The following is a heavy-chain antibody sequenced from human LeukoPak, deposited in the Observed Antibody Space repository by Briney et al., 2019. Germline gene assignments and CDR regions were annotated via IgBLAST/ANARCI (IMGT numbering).Heavy chain of an antibody. CDR1: GGSISSYY. CDR2: IYYSGST. D-gene: IGHD5/OR15-5a*01. Sequence: SETLSLTCTVSGGSISSYYWSWFRQPPGKGLEWIGYIYYSGSTNYNPSLKSRVTISVDTSKNQFSLKLSSVTAADTAVYYCARHVYDSCFDYWGQGTLVTVSS. V-gene: IGHV4-59*08. CDR3: ARHVYDSCFDY. J-gene: IGHJ4*02.